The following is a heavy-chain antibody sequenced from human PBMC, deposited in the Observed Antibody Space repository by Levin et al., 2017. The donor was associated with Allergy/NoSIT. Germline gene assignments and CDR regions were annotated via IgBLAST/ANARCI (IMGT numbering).Heavy chain of an antibody. CDR1: GFTLSDYY. CDR3: GRAYGSFDY. Sequence: GGSLRLSCAASGFTLSDYYMNWIRQSPGKGLEWVSYTSNSGTTIYYADSVKGRFTIPRDNAKHSLYLQMDSLRADDTAVYYCGRAYGSFDYWGQGTLVTVSS. V-gene: IGHV3-11*01. CDR2: TSNSGTTI. D-gene: IGHD3-10*01. J-gene: IGHJ4*02.